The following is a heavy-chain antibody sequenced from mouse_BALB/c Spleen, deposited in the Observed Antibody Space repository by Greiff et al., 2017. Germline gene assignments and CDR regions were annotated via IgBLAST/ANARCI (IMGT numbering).Heavy chain of an antibody. J-gene: IGHJ3*01. Sequence: EVQLVESGGGLVKPGGSLKLSCAASGFTFSSYAMSWVRQSPEKRLEWVAEISSGGSYTYYPDTVTGRFTISRDNAKNTLYLEMSSLRSEDTAMYYCARDDYYGSSAFDYWGQGTLVTVSA. CDR2: ISSGGSYT. D-gene: IGHD1-1*01. V-gene: IGHV5-9-4*01. CDR1: GFTFSSYA. CDR3: ARDDYYGSSAFDY.